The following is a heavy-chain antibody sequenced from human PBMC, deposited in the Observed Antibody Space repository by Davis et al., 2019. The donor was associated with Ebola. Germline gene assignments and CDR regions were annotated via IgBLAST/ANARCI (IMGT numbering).Heavy chain of an antibody. Sequence: SVKVSCKASGGTFSSYAISWVRQAPGQGLEWMGRIIPILGIANYAQKFRGRVTMTRNTSISTAYMELSSLTSEDTAVYYCTRGSSVVEGIRYGMDVWGQGTTVTVSS. CDR1: GGTFSSYA. D-gene: IGHD2-15*01. J-gene: IGHJ6*02. CDR3: TRGSSVVEGIRYGMDV. CDR2: IIPILGIA. V-gene: IGHV1-69*04.